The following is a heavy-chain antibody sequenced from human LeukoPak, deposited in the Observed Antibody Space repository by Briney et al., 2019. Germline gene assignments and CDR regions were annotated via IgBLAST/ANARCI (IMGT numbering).Heavy chain of an antibody. J-gene: IGHJ4*02. V-gene: IGHV4-61*02. Sequence: SETLSLTCTVSNGSISSDTYFWSWNRQPAGKGLEWIGRMSSSGISTYSPSLKSRVTISIDTSRNQFSMNLNSVTAADTAVYYCTSHYHYGTGSYQPFDSWGQGTLVTVSS. D-gene: IGHD3-10*01. CDR3: TSHYHYGTGSYQPFDS. CDR1: NGSISSDTYF. CDR2: MSSSGIS.